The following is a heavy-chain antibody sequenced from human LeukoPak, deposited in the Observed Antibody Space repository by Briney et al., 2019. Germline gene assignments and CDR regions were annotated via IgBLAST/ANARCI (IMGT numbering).Heavy chain of an antibody. CDR3: ARDISWYFDY. CDR1: GFTFSSYA. CDR2: ISGGGGTT. D-gene: IGHD6-13*01. Sequence: GGSLRLSCAASGFTFSSYAMSWVRQAPGKGLEWVSAISGGGGTTYNADSVKGRFTISRDNSKNTLFLQMSSLRAEDAAVYYCARDISWYFDYWGQGMLVTVSS. V-gene: IGHV3-23*01. J-gene: IGHJ4*02.